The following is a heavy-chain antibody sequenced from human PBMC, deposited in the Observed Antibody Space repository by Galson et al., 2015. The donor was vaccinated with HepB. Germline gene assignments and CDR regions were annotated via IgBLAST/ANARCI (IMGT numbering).Heavy chain of an antibody. J-gene: IGHJ4*02. CDR1: GGSISRSSYS. Sequence: LSLTCTVSGGSISRSSYSWNWIRQPPGKRLEWIGNIYYSGSTYYNPSLKSRVTISVDTSKNQFSLKLRSVTAADTAVYYCARDRDPGMGDYWGQGTLVTVSS. D-gene: IGHD1-14*01. CDR2: IYYSGST. CDR3: ARDRDPGMGDY. V-gene: IGHV4-39*07.